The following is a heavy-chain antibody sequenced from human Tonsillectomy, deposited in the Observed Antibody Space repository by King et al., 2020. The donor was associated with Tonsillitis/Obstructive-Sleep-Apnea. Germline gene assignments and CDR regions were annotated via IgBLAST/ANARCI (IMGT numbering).Heavy chain of an antibody. CDR2: ISWNSGSI. D-gene: IGHD6-6*01. CDR3: AKDEEYSSSANFDY. CDR1: GFTFDDYA. V-gene: IGHV3-9*01. J-gene: IGHJ4*02. Sequence: VQLVESGGGLVQPGRSLRLSCAASGFTFDDYAMHWVRQAPGKGLEWVSGISWNSGSIGYADSGKGRFTISRDNAKNSLYLQMNSLRAEDTALYYCAKDEEYSSSANFDYWGQGTLVTVSS.